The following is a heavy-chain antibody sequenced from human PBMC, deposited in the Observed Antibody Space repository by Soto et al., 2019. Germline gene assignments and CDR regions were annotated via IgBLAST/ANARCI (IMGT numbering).Heavy chain of an antibody. J-gene: IGHJ6*02. V-gene: IGHV1-18*01. CDR3: ARDQVKIYYYYGMDV. Sequence: ASVKVSCKASGYTFTSYGISWVRQAPGQGLEWMGWISAYNGNTNYAQKLQGRVTMTTDTSTSTAYMELRSLRPDDTAVYYCARDQVKIYYYYGMDVWGQGTTVTVSS. CDR1: GYTFTSYG. CDR2: ISAYNGNT.